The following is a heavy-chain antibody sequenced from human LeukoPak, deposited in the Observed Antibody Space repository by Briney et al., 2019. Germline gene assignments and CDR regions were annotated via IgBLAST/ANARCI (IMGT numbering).Heavy chain of an antibody. V-gene: IGHV3-30*03. Sequence: GGSLRLSCAASGFTFSSYGMHWVRQAPGKGLEWVAVISYDGSNKYYADSVKGRFTISRDNSKNTLYLQMNSLRAEDTAVYYCARKSGSYSYYFDYWGQGTLVTVSS. CDR3: ARKSGSYSYYFDY. CDR1: GFTFSSYG. CDR2: ISYDGSNK. D-gene: IGHD1-26*01. J-gene: IGHJ4*02.